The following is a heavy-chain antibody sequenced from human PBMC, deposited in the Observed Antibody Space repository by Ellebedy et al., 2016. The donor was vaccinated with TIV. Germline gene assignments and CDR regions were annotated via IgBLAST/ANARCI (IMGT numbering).Heavy chain of an antibody. CDR3: VKGRGGGSDSSAPRYYFDS. J-gene: IGHJ4*02. CDR2: ISSTGSRT. D-gene: IGHD3-22*01. Sequence: GESLKISCAASGFTFSSYAMSWVRQAPGKGLEWVSTISSTGSRTYYADSVEGRFTVSRDTSKKTLYLQMNSLRAEDTATYYCVKGRGGGSDSSAPRYYFDSWGLGTLVTVSS. V-gene: IGHV3-23*01. CDR1: GFTFSSYA.